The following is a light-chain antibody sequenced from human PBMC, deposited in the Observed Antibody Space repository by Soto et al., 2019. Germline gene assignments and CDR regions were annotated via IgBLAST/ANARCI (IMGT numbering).Light chain of an antibody. CDR2: AAS. CDR3: QKYNSARWT. J-gene: IGKJ1*01. V-gene: IGKV1-27*01. Sequence: DIQMTQSPSSLSASVGDRVTITCRASQGISNYLAWYQQIPGKVPRLLIYAASTLQSGVPSRFSGSGSGTDFTLTISSLQPEDVATYDCQKYNSARWTFGLGTKVEIK. CDR1: QGISNY.